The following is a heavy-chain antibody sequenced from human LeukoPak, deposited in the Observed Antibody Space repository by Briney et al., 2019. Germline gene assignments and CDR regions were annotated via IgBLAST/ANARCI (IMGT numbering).Heavy chain of an antibody. CDR3: ARSYGYSYELDY. CDR1: GGSISSGSYY. J-gene: IGHJ4*02. V-gene: IGHV4-61*02. Sequence: SETLSLTCTVSGGSISSGSYYWSWIRQPAGKGLEWIGRIYTSGSTNYNPSLKSRVTISVDTSKNQFSLKLSSVTAADTAVYYCARSYGYSYELDYWGQGTLVTVSS. D-gene: IGHD5-18*01. CDR2: IYTSGST.